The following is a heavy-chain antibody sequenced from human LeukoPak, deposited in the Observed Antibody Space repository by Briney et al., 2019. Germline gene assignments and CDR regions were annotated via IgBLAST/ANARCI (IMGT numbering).Heavy chain of an antibody. D-gene: IGHD4-17*01. J-gene: IGHJ4*02. Sequence: ASVKVSCKASGYTFTSYGISWVRQAPGQGLEWMGIINPSGGSTSYAQKFQGRVTVTRDMSTSTVYMELSSLRSEDTAVYYCARDHQYGDYDGTFDYWGQGTLVTVSS. CDR3: ARDHQYGDYDGTFDY. CDR2: INPSGGST. CDR1: GYTFTSYG. V-gene: IGHV1-46*01.